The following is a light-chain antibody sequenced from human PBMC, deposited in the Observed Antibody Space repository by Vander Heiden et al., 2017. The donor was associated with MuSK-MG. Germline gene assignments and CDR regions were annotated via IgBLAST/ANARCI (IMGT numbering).Light chain of an antibody. V-gene: IGKV1-39*01. Sequence: DIQMTQSPSYLSASVGDRVTITCRASQSISTYLHWYQQKPGKTPNLLISEASTLQSGVASRFSGSGSGTDFTLTISSLQPEDFATCYCQQSYNVLWTFGQGTKVEFK. CDR2: EAS. CDR3: QQSYNVLWT. J-gene: IGKJ1*01. CDR1: QSISTY.